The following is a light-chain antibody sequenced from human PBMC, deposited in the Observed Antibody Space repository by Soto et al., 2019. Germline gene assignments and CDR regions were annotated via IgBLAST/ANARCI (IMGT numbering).Light chain of an antibody. J-gene: IGKJ2*01. CDR1: QSVASN. CDR3: QQYHNWPPQYT. Sequence: EIVMTQSPASLSVSPGDGATLSCRASQSVASNVAWYQQKPGQGPRLLIHGASTRAVGVPARFSGSGSGTDCTVTISRLQSEDFAVNYCQQYHNWPPQYTFGQGTKLQIK. V-gene: IGKV3-15*01. CDR2: GAS.